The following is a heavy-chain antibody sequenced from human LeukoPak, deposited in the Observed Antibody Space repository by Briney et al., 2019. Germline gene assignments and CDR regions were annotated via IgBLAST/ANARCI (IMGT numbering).Heavy chain of an antibody. Sequence: SETLSLTCTVSGGPISNYYWSWIRQPPGKGLECMGYIYYSGTTNYNPSLKSRVTISVDTSKNQFSLWLSSVTAADTAVYYCARHGGYSSPYLHWGQGTLVTVSS. CDR1: GGPISNYY. CDR3: ARHGGYSSPYLH. D-gene: IGHD6-13*01. V-gene: IGHV4-59*08. CDR2: IYYSGTT. J-gene: IGHJ1*01.